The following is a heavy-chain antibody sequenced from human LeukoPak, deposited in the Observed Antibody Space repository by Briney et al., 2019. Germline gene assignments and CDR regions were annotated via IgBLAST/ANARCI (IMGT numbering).Heavy chain of an antibody. CDR2: IYYSGST. Sequence: SETLSLTCTVSGDSISRGGYYWRWVRQHPGKGLEWIGYIYYSGSTYYNPSLKRRVTISVDTSEGQFSLKLSSVTAADTAVYYCARDVAYYDILTGYRNAHAFDIWGQGTMVTGSS. CDR1: GDSISRGGYY. V-gene: IGHV4-31*03. D-gene: IGHD3-9*01. J-gene: IGHJ3*02. CDR3: ARDVAYYDILTGYRNAHAFDI.